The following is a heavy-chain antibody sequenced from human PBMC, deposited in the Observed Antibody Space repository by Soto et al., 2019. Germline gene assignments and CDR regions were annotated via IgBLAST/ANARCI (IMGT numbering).Heavy chain of an antibody. J-gene: IGHJ5*02. Sequence: SETLSLTCTVSGGSISSGGYYWSWIRQHPGKGLEWIGYIYYSGSTYYNPSLKSRVTISVDTSKNQFSLELSSVTAADTAVYYCASGGAAVAGTIAWFDPWGQGTLVTVSS. CDR2: IYYSGST. V-gene: IGHV4-31*03. CDR1: GGSISSGGYY. D-gene: IGHD6-19*01. CDR3: ASGGAAVAGTIAWFDP.